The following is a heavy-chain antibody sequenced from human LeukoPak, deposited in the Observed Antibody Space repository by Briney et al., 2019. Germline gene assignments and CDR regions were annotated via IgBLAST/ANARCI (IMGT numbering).Heavy chain of an antibody. J-gene: IGHJ4*02. Sequence: ASVKASCKASGYTFTDYYMNWVRQAPGQGLEWMGWINPKSGGTKYAQKFQGRVTMTRDTSISTAYMELSVLRSDDTAVYYCVRAGELDYWGQGTLVTVSS. D-gene: IGHD7-27*01. CDR3: VRAGELDY. CDR1: GYTFTDYY. CDR2: INPKSGGT. V-gene: IGHV1-2*02.